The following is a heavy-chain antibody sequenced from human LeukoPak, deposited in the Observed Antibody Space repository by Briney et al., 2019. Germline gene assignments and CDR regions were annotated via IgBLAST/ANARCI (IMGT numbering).Heavy chain of an antibody. D-gene: IGHD3-3*02. V-gene: IGHV3-15*01. CDR2: IKSKTDGWTT. CDR3: TTALLAPPYFDY. J-gene: IGHJ4*02. CDR1: GGSISSNNW. Sequence: GTLSLICGVSGGSISSNNWWSWVRQSPGRGLEWIGRIKSKTDGWTTDYAAPVKGRFTISRDDSKNTLYLQMNSLKTEDTAVYYCTTALLAPPYFDYWGQGTLVTVSS.